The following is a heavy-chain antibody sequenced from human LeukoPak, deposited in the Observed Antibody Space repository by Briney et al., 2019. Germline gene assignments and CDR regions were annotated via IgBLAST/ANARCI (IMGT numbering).Heavy chain of an antibody. CDR3: ARESIVSGMEERGGWFDP. J-gene: IGHJ5*02. CDR2: IYYSGST. V-gene: IGHV4-39*07. Sequence: PSETLSLTCTVSGGSISSSSYYWGWIRQPPGKGLEWIGSIYYSGSTYYNPSLKSRVTISVDTSKNQFSLKLSSVTAADTAVYYCARESIVSGMEERGGWFDPWGQGTLVTVSS. D-gene: IGHD3-10*01. CDR1: GGSISSSSYY.